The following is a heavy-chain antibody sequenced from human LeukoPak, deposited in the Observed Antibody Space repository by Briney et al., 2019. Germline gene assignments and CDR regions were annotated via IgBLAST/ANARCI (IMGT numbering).Heavy chain of an antibody. CDR1: GFTFSSYA. CDR3: ARPKAVAALAWYFDY. CDR2: ISYDGSNK. D-gene: IGHD6-19*01. Sequence: QAGGSLRLSCAASGFTFSSYAMHWVRQAPGKGLEWVAVISYDGSNKYYADSVKGRFTISRDNSKNTLYLQMNSLRAEDTAVYYCARPKAVAALAWYFDYWGQGTLVTVSS. V-gene: IGHV3-30*04. J-gene: IGHJ4*02.